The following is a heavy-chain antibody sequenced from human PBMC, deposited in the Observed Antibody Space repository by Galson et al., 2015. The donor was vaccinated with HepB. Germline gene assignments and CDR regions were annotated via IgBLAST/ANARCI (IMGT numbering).Heavy chain of an antibody. V-gene: IGHV3-15*01. CDR1: GFTFSNAW. Sequence: SLRLSCAASGFTFSNAWMSWVRQAPGKGLEWVGRIKSKTDGGTTDYAAPVKGRFTISRDDSKNTLYLQMNSLKTEDTAVYYCTTQKLTRTYYYDSSGQDYWGQGTLVTVSS. CDR3: TTQKLTRTYYYDSSGQDY. CDR2: IKSKTDGGTT. D-gene: IGHD3-22*01. J-gene: IGHJ4*02.